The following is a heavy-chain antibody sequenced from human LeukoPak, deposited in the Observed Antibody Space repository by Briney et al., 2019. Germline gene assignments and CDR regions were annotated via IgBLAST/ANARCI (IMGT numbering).Heavy chain of an antibody. V-gene: IGHV3-23*01. J-gene: IGHJ4*02. CDR3: AKGPRLGSGYHPDY. Sequence: GGSLSLSCAASGFTFSSAAMTWVRHAPGKGLEWVSTITGSDDRTYYADSVKGRFTISRDYSKNTLHLQMNSLRVEDTAIYYCAKGPRLGSGYHPDYWGQGTLVTVSS. CDR2: ITGSDDRT. CDR1: GFTFSSAA. D-gene: IGHD3-22*01.